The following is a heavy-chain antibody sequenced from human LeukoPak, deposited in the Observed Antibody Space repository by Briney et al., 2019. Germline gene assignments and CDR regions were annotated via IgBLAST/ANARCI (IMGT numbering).Heavy chain of an antibody. V-gene: IGHV1-69*04. D-gene: IGHD2-21*02. CDR3: ARAANTSRLVTANY. Sequence: SVKVSCKASGYTFTSYDINWVRQAPGQGLEWMGRIIPILGIANYAQKFQGRVTITADKSTSTAYMELSSLRSEDTAVYYCARAANTSRLVTANYWGQGTLVTVSS. CDR2: IIPILGIA. J-gene: IGHJ4*02. CDR1: GYTFTSYD.